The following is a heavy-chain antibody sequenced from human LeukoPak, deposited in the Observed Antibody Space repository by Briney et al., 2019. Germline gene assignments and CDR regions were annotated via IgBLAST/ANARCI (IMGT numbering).Heavy chain of an antibody. D-gene: IGHD3-22*01. J-gene: IGHJ4*02. CDR2: IYYSGST. Sequence: PSETLSLTCNVSGGSISSSLYYWGWIRQPPGKGLEWIGTIYYSGSTYNNPSLKSRVTISVDTSKNQFSLKLSSVTAADTAVYYCARHAGSYCYDASGYYYPDYWGQGTLVTVPS. V-gene: IGHV4-39*01. CDR1: GGSISSSLYY. CDR3: ARHAGSYCYDASGYYYPDY.